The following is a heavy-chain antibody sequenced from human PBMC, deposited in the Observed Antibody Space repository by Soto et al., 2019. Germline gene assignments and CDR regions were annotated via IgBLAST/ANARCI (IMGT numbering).Heavy chain of an antibody. D-gene: IGHD6-19*01. CDR2: ISWNSGSI. V-gene: IGHV3-9*01. J-gene: IGHJ6*02. Sequence: EVQLVESGGGLVQPGRSLRLSCAASGFTFDDYAMHWVRQAPGKGLEWVSGISWNSGSIGYADSVKGRFTISRDNAKNSLYLQMNRLRAEDTALYYCAKDRIAVAGYYYYGMDVWGQGTTVTVSS. CDR1: GFTFDDYA. CDR3: AKDRIAVAGYYYYGMDV.